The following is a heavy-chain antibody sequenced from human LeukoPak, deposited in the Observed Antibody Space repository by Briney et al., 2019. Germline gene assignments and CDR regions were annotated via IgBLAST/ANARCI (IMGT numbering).Heavy chain of an antibody. CDR3: ARAERYSGYSRGLYYFDY. Sequence: GASVKVSCKSSGGTFNSYAINWVRQASGQGLEWMGGIISIFDTANYAQKFQGRVTITADKSTSTVYMELTSLRSEDTAVYYCARAERYSGYSRGLYYFDYWGQGTLVTVSS. V-gene: IGHV1-69*06. CDR1: GGTFNSYA. J-gene: IGHJ4*02. CDR2: IISIFDTA. D-gene: IGHD5-12*01.